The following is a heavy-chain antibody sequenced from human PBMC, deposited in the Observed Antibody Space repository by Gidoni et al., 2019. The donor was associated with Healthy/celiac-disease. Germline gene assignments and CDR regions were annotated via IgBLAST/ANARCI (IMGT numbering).Heavy chain of an antibody. V-gene: IGHV4-39*01. Sequence: QLQLQESGPGLLKPSETLSLTCTVSGGSLSRSSYYWGWSRQPPGKGLEWIGSLYYSGSTYYNPSLKSRVTISVDTSKNQFSLKLSSVTAADTAVYYCARSPYPSVLLGPYYFDYWGQGTLVTVSS. D-gene: IGHD3-10*01. CDR2: LYYSGST. CDR3: ARSPYPSVLLGPYYFDY. J-gene: IGHJ4*02. CDR1: GGSLSRSSYY.